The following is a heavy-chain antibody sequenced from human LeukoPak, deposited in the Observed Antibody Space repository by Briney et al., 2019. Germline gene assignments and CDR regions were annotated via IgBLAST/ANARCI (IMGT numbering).Heavy chain of an antibody. CDR2: ILYDGTMK. CDR3: ARDPRGPTGYDSSGRDSFDY. D-gene: IGHD3-22*01. Sequence: GGSLRLSCAASGFTFSSYAMSWVRQAPGKGLEWVAVILYDGTMKYYADSVKGRFTISRDNSQNTLYLQMNILRAEDTAVYYCARDPRGPTGYDSSGRDSFDYWGQGTLVTVSS. J-gene: IGHJ4*02. V-gene: IGHV3-30*04. CDR1: GFTFSSYA.